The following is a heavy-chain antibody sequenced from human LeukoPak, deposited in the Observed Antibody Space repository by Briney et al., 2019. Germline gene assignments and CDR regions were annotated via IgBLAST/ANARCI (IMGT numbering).Heavy chain of an antibody. V-gene: IGHV3-30*18. CDR2: ISYDGSNK. J-gene: IGHJ3*02. Sequence: GGSLRLSCAASGFTFSSYGMHWVRQAPGKGLEWVAVISYDGSNKYYADSVKGRFTISRDNSKNTLYLQMNSLRAEDTAVYYCAKVGVATITSSLGAFDIWGQGTMVTVSS. CDR3: AKVGVATITSSLGAFDI. CDR1: GFTFSSYG. D-gene: IGHD5-12*01.